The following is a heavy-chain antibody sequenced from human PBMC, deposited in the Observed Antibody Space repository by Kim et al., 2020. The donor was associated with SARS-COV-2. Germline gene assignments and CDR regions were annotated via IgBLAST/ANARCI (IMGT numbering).Heavy chain of an antibody. J-gene: IGHJ6*02. V-gene: IGHV4-39*01. Sequence: SETLSLTCIVSGGSINSDTYYWGWIRLPPGKGLEWIGSIYYSGSTYYTPSLKSRVTMSVDTSKNQFSLKLTSVTATDTAVYYCASVGAAYTSGGMDVWGQGTTVTVSS. D-gene: IGHD3-16*01. CDR2: IYYSGST. CDR1: GGSINSDTYY. CDR3: ASVGAAYTSGGMDV.